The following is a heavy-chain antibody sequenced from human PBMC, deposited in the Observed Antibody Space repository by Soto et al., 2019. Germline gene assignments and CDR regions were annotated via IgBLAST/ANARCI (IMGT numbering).Heavy chain of an antibody. CDR2: LYDNGNT. J-gene: IGHJ4*02. D-gene: IGHD7-27*01. V-gene: IGHV3-53*01. Sequence: EVQLVESGGGLIQPGGSLRLSCAASGFTVSNNYMSWVRQAPGKGLECVSILYDNGNTYYADSVKGRFTISRDNSLNTLYLQMNSLRADDTAAYYCTMLGIYDYWGQGTPVTVSS. CDR3: TMLGIYDY. CDR1: GFTVSNNY.